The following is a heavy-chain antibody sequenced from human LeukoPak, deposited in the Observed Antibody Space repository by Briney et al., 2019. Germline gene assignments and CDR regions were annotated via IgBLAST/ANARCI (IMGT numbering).Heavy chain of an antibody. CDR3: ARVVPSFPYYDFWSGYYSDYYYGMDV. Sequence: GGSLRLSCAASGFTFSSYSMNWVRQAPGKGLEWVSSISSSSSYIYYADSVKGRFTISRDNAKNSLYLQMNSLRAEDTAVYYCARVVPSFPYYDFWSGYYSDYYYGMDVWGQGTTVTVSS. V-gene: IGHV3-21*01. CDR2: ISSSSSYI. J-gene: IGHJ6*02. D-gene: IGHD3-3*01. CDR1: GFTFSSYS.